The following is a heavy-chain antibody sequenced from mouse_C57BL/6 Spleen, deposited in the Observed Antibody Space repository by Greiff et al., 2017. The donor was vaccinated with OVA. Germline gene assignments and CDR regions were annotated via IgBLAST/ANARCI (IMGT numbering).Heavy chain of an antibody. CDR1: GFTFSSYG. CDR2: ISSGGSYT. V-gene: IGHV5-6*01. CDR3: ARHGDYDYAKDY. D-gene: IGHD2-4*01. J-gene: IGHJ4*01. Sequence: EVQVVESGGDLVKPGGSLKLSCAASGFTFSSYGMSWVRQTPDKRLEWVATISSGGSYTYYPDSVKGRFTISRDNANNTLYLQMSSLKSEDTAMYYCARHGDYDYAKDYWGQGTSVTVSS.